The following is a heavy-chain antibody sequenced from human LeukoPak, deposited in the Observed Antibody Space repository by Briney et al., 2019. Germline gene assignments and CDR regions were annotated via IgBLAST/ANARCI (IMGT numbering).Heavy chain of an antibody. V-gene: IGHV1-46*01. CDR1: GYTFTSYY. Sequence: EASVKVSCKTSGYTFTSYYIHWVRQAPGQGLEWMGIINPSGGSTTYAQKFQGRLTMTSATSTSTVNMELSSLRSEDTAVYYCARSAAYYNEADIWGQGTMVTVSS. CDR3: ARSAAYYNEADI. J-gene: IGHJ3*02. D-gene: IGHD3-9*01. CDR2: INPSGGST.